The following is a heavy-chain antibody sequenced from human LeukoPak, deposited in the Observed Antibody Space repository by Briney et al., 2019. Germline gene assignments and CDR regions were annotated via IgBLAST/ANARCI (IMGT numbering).Heavy chain of an antibody. CDR2: MNPNSGNT. CDR3: ARGPWGFDILTGPNFDY. V-gene: IGHV1-8*01. D-gene: IGHD3-9*01. CDR1: GYTFTSYD. Sequence: GASVKVSCKASGYTFTSYDINWVRQATGQGLEWMGWMNPNSGNTGYAQKFQGRVTMTRNTSISTAYMELSSLRSEDTAVYYCARGPWGFDILTGPNFDYWGQGTLVTVSS. J-gene: IGHJ4*02.